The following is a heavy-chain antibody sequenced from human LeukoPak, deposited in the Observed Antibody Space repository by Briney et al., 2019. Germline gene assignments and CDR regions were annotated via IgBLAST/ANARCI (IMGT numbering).Heavy chain of an antibody. Sequence: NAGGSLRLSCEASGFILSRYSMNWVRQAPGKGLEWVSSVSTSSSYIYYADSVKGRFTISRDNSKNTLSLQMNSLRAEDTAVYYCAKGLTTLDYWGQGTLVTVSS. CDR3: AKGLTTLDY. J-gene: IGHJ4*02. CDR2: VSTSSSYI. D-gene: IGHD4-11*01. V-gene: IGHV3-21*04. CDR1: GFILSRYS.